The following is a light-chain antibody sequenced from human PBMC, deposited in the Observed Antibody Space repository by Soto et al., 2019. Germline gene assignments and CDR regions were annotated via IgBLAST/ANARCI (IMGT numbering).Light chain of an antibody. Sequence: DIVMTQSPDSLSVSLGERATINCKSSQGVLYTSNNKNYLAWYQQKPGQPPKLLIYWASTRESGVPDRFSGSGSVADFTLTINSLQAEDVAVYFCHQYYRTPYTFGQGTKLEIK. V-gene: IGKV4-1*01. J-gene: IGKJ2*01. CDR1: QGVLYTSNNKNY. CDR2: WAS. CDR3: HQYYRTPYT.